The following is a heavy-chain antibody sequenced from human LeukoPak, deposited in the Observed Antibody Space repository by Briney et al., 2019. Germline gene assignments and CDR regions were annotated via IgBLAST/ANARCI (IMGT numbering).Heavy chain of an antibody. CDR2: IIGIGGST. V-gene: IGHV3-23*01. CDR3: AKAGAGDGYHPLDAFAI. J-gene: IGHJ3*02. Sequence: GGSLSLTCAASAFTFSIYAMRCVSQAPGEGLEWVSSIIGIGGSTYYADSGEGSLTISRDNSKNTLYLQMNSLRAEDTAVYYCAKAGAGDGYHPLDAFAIWGQGTMVTVSS. CDR1: AFTFSIYA. D-gene: IGHD5-24*01.